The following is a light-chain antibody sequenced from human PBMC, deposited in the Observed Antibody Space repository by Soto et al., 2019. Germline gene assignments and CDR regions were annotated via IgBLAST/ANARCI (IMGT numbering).Light chain of an antibody. CDR2: DVS. V-gene: IGKV1-39*01. J-gene: IGKJ4*01. CDR1: QTISTY. Sequence: IPMTQPPSSLSASVGDRVTISCRASQTISTYLHCYQHKPGRAPRLLISDVSTLQSGVPGRFRGSGSETEFPLTITYVQPEDVATYYCQQGYSIHALTFGGGTKVELK. CDR3: QQGYSIHALT.